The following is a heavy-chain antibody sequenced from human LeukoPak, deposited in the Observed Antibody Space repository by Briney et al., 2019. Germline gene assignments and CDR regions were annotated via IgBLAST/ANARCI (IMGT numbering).Heavy chain of an antibody. V-gene: IGHV1-24*01. D-gene: IGHD3-9*01. J-gene: IGHJ4*02. CDR2: FDPEDGET. CDR1: GGTFSSYA. Sequence: GASVKVSCKASGGTFSSYAISWVRQAPGQGLEWMGGFDPEDGETIYAQKFQGRVTMTEDTSTDTAYMELSSLRSEDTAVYYCATPFAYDILTGYLYWGQGTLVTVSS. CDR3: ATPFAYDILTGYLY.